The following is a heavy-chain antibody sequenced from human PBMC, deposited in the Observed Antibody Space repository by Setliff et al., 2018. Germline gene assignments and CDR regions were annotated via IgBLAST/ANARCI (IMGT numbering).Heavy chain of an antibody. J-gene: IGHJ4*02. D-gene: IGHD3-3*01. CDR3: ASHPRVTIFGVVAFDY. Sequence: PSETLSLTCNVSGGSISSYYWTWIRQPPGKGLEWIGYIYYSVSTNHNPSLKRRVTISVDTSKNQFSLKLSSVTAADTAAYYCASHPRVTIFGVVAFDYWGQGILVTVSS. CDR1: GGSISSYY. V-gene: IGHV4-59*08. CDR2: IYYSVST.